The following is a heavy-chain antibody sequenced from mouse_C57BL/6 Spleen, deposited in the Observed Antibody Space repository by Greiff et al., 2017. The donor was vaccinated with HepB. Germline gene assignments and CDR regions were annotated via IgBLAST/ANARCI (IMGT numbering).Heavy chain of an antibody. J-gene: IGHJ4*01. Sequence: EVQVVESGGGLVKPGGSLKLSCAASGFTFSSYAMSWVRQTPEKRLEWVATISDGGSYTYYPDNVKGRFTISRDNAKNNLYLQMSQLKSEDTAMYYCARDRGSQAGAMDYWGQGTSVTVSS. CDR2: ISDGGSYT. CDR1: GFTFSSYA. D-gene: IGHD3-2*02. V-gene: IGHV5-4*01. CDR3: ARDRGSQAGAMDY.